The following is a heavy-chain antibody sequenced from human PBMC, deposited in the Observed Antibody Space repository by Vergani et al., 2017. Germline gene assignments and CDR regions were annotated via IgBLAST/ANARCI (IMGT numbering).Heavy chain of an antibody. Sequence: EVQLVQSGAEVKKPGESLKISCKGSGYSFTSYWIGWVRQMPGKGLEWMGIIYPGDSDTRYSPSFQGQVTISADKSISTAYLQWSSLRSEDTAVYYCARAFVDTAMVTGRYYYYYMDVWGKGTTVTVSS. CDR3: ARAFVDTAMVTGRYYYYYMDV. CDR2: IYPGDSDT. D-gene: IGHD5-18*01. V-gene: IGHV5-51*01. CDR1: GYSFTSYW. J-gene: IGHJ6*03.